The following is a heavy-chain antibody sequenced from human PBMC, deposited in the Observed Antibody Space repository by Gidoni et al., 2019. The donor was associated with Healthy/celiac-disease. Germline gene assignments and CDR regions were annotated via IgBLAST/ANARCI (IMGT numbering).Heavy chain of an antibody. CDR3: ARDRSIAGTDPIDY. Sequence: QVQLVESGGGVVQPGRSLRLSCAASGFTFSSYAMHWVRQAPGKGLEWVAVISYDGSNKYYADSVKGRFTISRDNSKNTLYLQMNSLRAEDTAVYYCARDRSIAGTDPIDYWGQGTLVTVSS. CDR2: ISYDGSNK. V-gene: IGHV3-30-3*01. J-gene: IGHJ4*02. CDR1: GFTFSSYA. D-gene: IGHD6-6*01.